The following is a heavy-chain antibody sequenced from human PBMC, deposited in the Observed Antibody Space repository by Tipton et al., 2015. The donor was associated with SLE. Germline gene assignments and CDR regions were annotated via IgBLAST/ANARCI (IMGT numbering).Heavy chain of an antibody. D-gene: IGHD2-15*01. V-gene: IGHV4-59*08. J-gene: IGHJ3*01. CDR3: ARTGGRDAFNF. CDR2: IYNSGST. CDR1: GGSITTYY. Sequence: TLSLTCSVSGGSITTYYWSWIRQPPGKGLEWIGYIYNSGSTYYNPSLKSRVTMSIDTSKNQFSLKLRFVTAADTAVYYCARTGGRDAFNFWGQGTLVTVSS.